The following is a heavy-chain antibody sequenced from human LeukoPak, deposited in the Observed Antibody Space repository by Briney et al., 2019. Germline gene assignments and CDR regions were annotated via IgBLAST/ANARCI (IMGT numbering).Heavy chain of an antibody. CDR1: GYTFTGYY. V-gene: IGHV1-46*01. CDR3: ARAKGNTAMEDY. J-gene: IGHJ4*02. CDR2: INPSGGST. Sequence: ASVKVSCKASGYTFTGYYMHWVRQAPGQGLEWMGIINPSGGSTSYAQKFQGRVTMTRDMSTSTVYMELSSLRSEDTAVYYCARAKGNTAMEDYWGQGTLVTVSS. D-gene: IGHD5-18*01.